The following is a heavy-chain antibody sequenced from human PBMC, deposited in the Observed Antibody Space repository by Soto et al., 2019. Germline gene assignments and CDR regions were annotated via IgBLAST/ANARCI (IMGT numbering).Heavy chain of an antibody. CDR2: IRESGTTS. J-gene: IGHJ4*02. Sequence: EVQLLESGGGLVQPGGSLRLSCAASGFTFSSYAMSWVRQAPGKGLEWVSAIRESGTTSYYADSVRGRFTISRDNAKNTLYLQMNSLRVEDTAVYYCAKSDPEYWGQGTLVTVSS. CDR3: AKSDPEY. V-gene: IGHV3-23*01. D-gene: IGHD2-21*01. CDR1: GFTFSSYA.